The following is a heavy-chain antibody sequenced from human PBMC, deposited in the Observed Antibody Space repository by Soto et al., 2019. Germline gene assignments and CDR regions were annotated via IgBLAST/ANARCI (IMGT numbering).Heavy chain of an antibody. J-gene: IGHJ4*02. Sequence: SETLSLTCTVSGGSISSYYWSWIRQPPGKGLEWIGYIYYSGSTNYNPSLKSRVTMSADVSKNRFSLRLTSVTAADTALYYCARGMTPPGAPAWYYFDSWGQGTLVTVSS. CDR1: GGSISSYY. D-gene: IGHD2-8*02. V-gene: IGHV4-59*12. CDR3: ARGMTPPGAPAWYYFDS. CDR2: IYYSGST.